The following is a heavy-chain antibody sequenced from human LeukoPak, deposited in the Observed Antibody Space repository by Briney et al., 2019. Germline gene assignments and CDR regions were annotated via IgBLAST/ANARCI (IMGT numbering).Heavy chain of an antibody. J-gene: IGHJ4*02. Sequence: GGSLRLSCAASGFTFSSYWMTWLRQAPGKGLEWVSGISDNGGRTFYADSVKGRFTISRDNSKNTVYLQMNGLRADDTAIYYCVKDPTRTTTGYFDIWGQGTLVTVSS. CDR2: ISDNGGRT. D-gene: IGHD4-11*01. CDR1: GFTFSSYW. CDR3: VKDPTRTTTGYFDI. V-gene: IGHV3-23*01.